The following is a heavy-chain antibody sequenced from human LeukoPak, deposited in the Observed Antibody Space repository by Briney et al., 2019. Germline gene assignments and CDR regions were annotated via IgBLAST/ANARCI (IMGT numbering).Heavy chain of an antibody. CDR3: AKEAEVGWGMDV. D-gene: IGHD1-14*01. V-gene: IGHV3-9*01. Sequence: GRSLSLSCAASGFTFDAYAMHWVRQAPGKGVEWVSGMSWNSGSIGYADSVKGRFTISRDDAKNSLYLQMNSLRAEDTALYYCAKEAEVGWGMDVWGQGTTVTVSS. CDR2: MSWNSGSI. CDR1: GFTFDAYA. J-gene: IGHJ6*02.